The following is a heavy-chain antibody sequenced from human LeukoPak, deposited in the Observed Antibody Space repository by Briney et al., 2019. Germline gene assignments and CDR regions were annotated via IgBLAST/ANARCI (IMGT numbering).Heavy chain of an antibody. CDR1: GYTFSSYD. CDR3: ARDLPYYYGSGSSNY. J-gene: IGHJ4*02. Sequence: ASVKVSCKASGYTFSSYDINWVRQATGQGLEWMGWMNPNSGNTGYAQKFQGRVTITRNTSISTAYMELSSLRSDDTAVYYCARDLPYYYGSGSSNYWGQGTLVTVSS. CDR2: MNPNSGNT. V-gene: IGHV1-8*03. D-gene: IGHD3-10*01.